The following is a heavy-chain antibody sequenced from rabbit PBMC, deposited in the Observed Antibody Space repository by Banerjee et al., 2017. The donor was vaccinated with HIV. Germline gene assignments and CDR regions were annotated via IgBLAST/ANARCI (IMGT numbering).Heavy chain of an antibody. CDR2: IYPGSGDT. Sequence: QEQLVESGGGLVQPEGSLTLTCKASGFDFSSDAICWVRQAPGKGLEWIACIYPGSGDTYYTAWATGRFTISKTSSTTVTLQMTSLTAADTATYFCARGGDYDARLDLWGPGTLVTVS. CDR3: ARGGDYDARLDL. CDR1: GFDFSSDA. J-gene: IGHJ3*01. D-gene: IGHD2-1*01. V-gene: IGHV1S45*01.